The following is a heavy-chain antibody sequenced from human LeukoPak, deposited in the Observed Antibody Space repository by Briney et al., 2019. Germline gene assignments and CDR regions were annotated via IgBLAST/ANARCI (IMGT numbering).Heavy chain of an antibody. CDR1: GGSISSSDYY. Sequence: SEALSLTCTVSGGSISSSDYYWSWTRQPPGKGLEWIGYIYYSGSTYYNPSLKSRVTISVDTSKNQFSLKLSSVTAADTAVYYCARSMIVGAFDIWGQGTMVTVSS. V-gene: IGHV4-30-4*08. CDR2: IYYSGST. D-gene: IGHD3-22*01. CDR3: ARSMIVGAFDI. J-gene: IGHJ3*02.